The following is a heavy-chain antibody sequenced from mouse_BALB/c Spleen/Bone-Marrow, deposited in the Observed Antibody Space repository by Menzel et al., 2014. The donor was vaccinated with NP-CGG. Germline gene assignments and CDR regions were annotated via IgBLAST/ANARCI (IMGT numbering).Heavy chain of an antibody. CDR3: VRHYYGYAPYAMDY. J-gene: IGHJ4*01. V-gene: IGHV10-1*02. CDR1: GFTFNTYA. D-gene: IGHD1-2*01. CDR2: IRSKSHNYAT. Sequence: EVKLVESGGGLVQPKGSLKLSCAASGFTFNTYAMNWVRQAPGKGLEWVARIRSKSHNYATYYADSVKDRFTISRDDSQSMLYLQMNDLQTEDTAMYFCVRHYYGYAPYAMDYWGQGTSVTVSS.